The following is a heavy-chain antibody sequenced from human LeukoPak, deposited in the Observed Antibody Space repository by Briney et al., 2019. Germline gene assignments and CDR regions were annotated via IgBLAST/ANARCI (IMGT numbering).Heavy chain of an antibody. CDR1: GGSISNYY. Sequence: SETLSLTCTVSGGSISNYYWNWIRQPPGRGLEWIGYIYYSGSTNYNPSLKSRVTMSLDTSKNQFSLKLSSVTAADTAVYHCARDSGSNFDYWGQGTLVTVSS. CDR3: ARDSGSNFDY. J-gene: IGHJ4*02. CDR2: IYYSGST. D-gene: IGHD2-15*01. V-gene: IGHV4-59*01.